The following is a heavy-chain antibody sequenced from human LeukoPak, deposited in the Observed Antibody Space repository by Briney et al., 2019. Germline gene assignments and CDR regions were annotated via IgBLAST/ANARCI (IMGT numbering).Heavy chain of an antibody. J-gene: IGHJ5*02. Sequence: SQTLSLTCTVSGGSISSGGYYWSWIRQPPGKGLEWIAHMYYSGSTYYNPSLKSRVTMSADTSKNQLSLKLSSVTAADTAVYYCARTYYYDSRIDPWGQGILVTVSS. CDR3: ARTYYYDSRIDP. D-gene: IGHD3-22*01. CDR1: GGSISSGGYY. V-gene: IGHV4-30-4*01. CDR2: MYYSGST.